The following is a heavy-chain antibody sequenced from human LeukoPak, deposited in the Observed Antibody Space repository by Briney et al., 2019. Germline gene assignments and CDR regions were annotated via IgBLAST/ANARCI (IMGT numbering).Heavy chain of an antibody. CDR1: GYSFTNNW. CDR2: IYPSDSDT. J-gene: IGHJ4*02. Sequence: GESLKISCKGSGYSFTNNWIGWVRQMPGKGLGWMGIIYPSDSDTRYSPSFQGQVTISVDKSISIAYLQWSSLKASDTAKYYCGRSGYSGYEFDYWGQGTLVTVSS. D-gene: IGHD5-12*01. CDR3: GRSGYSGYEFDY. V-gene: IGHV5-51*01.